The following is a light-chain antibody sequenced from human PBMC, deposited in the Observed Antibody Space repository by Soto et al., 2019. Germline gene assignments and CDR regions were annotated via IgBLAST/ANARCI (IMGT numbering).Light chain of an antibody. CDR2: DAP. J-gene: IGKJ1*01. Sequence: DIQMTQSPSTLAASVGDRVTITCRASQSISSWLAWYQEKPGKAPRLLNDDAPSLASGVASRFSGSGSGTDFTLTISSLQPYDFATYYCQQYNSYSTFGQVTNVDSK. CDR1: QSISSW. CDR3: QQYNSYST. V-gene: IGKV1-5*01.